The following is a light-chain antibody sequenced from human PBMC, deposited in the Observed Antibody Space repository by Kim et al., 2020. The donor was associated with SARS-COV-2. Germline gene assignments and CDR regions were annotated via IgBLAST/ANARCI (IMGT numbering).Light chain of an antibody. CDR2: YDT. J-gene: IGLJ3*02. Sequence: PGRTATMTCGGANIGTKSVQWYQQKPGQSPILIIFYDTDRPSAIPDRFSASNSGNTATLTISRVEAGDEAVYYCQVWDSSSDHPRVFGGGTQLTVL. CDR3: QVWDSSSDHPRV. CDR1: NIGTKS. V-gene: IGLV3-21*01.